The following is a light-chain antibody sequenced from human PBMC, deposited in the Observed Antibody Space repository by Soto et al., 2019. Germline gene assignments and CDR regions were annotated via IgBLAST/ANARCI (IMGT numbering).Light chain of an antibody. J-gene: IGKJ1*01. CDR3: LQDFNYPRT. CDR2: AAS. V-gene: IGKV1-6*01. CDR1: QDIRND. Sequence: AIQMTQSPSFLSASVGDRVIITCRASQDIRNDLGWYQHKPGKAPKVLISAASNLQSGVSSRFSGSGSGTEFTLTINSLQPEDFATYYCLQDFNYPRTFGQGTKVDIK.